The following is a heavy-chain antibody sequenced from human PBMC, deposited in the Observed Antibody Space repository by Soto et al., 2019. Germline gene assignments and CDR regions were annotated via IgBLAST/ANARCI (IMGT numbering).Heavy chain of an antibody. D-gene: IGHD6-19*01. CDR1: GGTFSSYA. CDR3: ARRSGSIAVAGTGAFDI. CDR2: IIPIFGTA. Sequence: GASVKVSCKASGGTFSSYAISWVRQAPGQRLEWMGGIIPIFGTANYAQKFQGRVTITADESTSTAYMELSSLRSEDTAVYYCARRSGSIAVAGTGAFDIWGQGTMVTVSS. J-gene: IGHJ3*02. V-gene: IGHV1-69*13.